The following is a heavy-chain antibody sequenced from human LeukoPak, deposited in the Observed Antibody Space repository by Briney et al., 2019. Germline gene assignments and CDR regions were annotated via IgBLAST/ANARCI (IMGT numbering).Heavy chain of an antibody. V-gene: IGHV1-46*01. CDR2: INPRGGST. D-gene: IGHD3-9*01. CDR3: ARDHYDILTGYYYYGMDV. CDR1: GYTFTNYF. J-gene: IGHJ6*02. Sequence: GASVKVSCKASGYTFTNYFMHWVRQAPGQGLEWMGIINPRGGSTGYAQKFQGRVTMTRDTSISTAYMELSRLRSDDTAVYYCARDHYDILTGYYYYGMDVWGQGTTVTVSS.